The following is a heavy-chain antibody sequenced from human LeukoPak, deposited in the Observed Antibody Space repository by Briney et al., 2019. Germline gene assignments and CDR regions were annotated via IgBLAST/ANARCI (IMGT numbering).Heavy chain of an antibody. CDR2: ADPEDGET. CDR3: ATADKWERLDSMDSY. D-gene: IGHD1-26*01. Sequence: ATVKISCKASGYTFTDYYMHWVQQAPGKGLEWMGRADPEDGETIYAEKFQGRVTITADTSTDTAYMELSSLRSEDTAVYYCATADKWERLDSMDSYWGQGTLVTVSS. CDR1: GYTFTDYY. V-gene: IGHV1-69-2*01. J-gene: IGHJ4*02.